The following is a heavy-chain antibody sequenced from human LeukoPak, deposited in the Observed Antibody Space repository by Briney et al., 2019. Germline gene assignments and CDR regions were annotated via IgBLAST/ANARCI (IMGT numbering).Heavy chain of an antibody. Sequence: GGSLRLSCAASGFTFSSYAMSWVRRAPGKGLEWVSSISSGSSYIFYADSVKGRFTISRDNAKDSLYLQMNSLRAEDTAVYYCARVEMATIGDYWGQGTLVTVSS. CDR3: ARVEMATIGDY. J-gene: IGHJ4*02. V-gene: IGHV3-21*01. CDR2: ISSGSSYI. CDR1: GFTFSSYA. D-gene: IGHD5-24*01.